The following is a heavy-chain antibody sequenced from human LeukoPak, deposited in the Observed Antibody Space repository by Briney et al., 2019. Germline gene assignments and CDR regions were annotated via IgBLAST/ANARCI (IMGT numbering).Heavy chain of an antibody. CDR1: RFTVTSYY. D-gene: IGHD3-10*01. V-gene: IGHV3-66*01. J-gene: IGHJ4*02. CDR2: IYNGDNT. Sequence: GGSLRLSCAASRFTVTSYYMSWVRQAPGKGLEWVSVIYNGDNTNYADSVKGRFTISRDNVKNSLYLEMNSLRDDDTAVYYCARRVSGSYLDYWGQGILVTVSS. CDR3: ARRVSGSYLDY.